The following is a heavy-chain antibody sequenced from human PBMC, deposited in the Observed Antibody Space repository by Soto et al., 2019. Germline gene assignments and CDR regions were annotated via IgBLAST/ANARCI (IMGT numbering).Heavy chain of an antibody. V-gene: IGHV4-31*03. CDR1: GGSISMGGYY. CDR3: ARDVRSSWQYYYGMDV. Sequence: PSETLSLTCTVSGGSISMGGYYWSCIRQHPGKGLEWIGNIYYSGTTYSNPSLKSRVSISVDTSQSQFSLKLSSVTAADTAVYYCARDVRSSWQYYYGMDVWGQGTTVTVS. J-gene: IGHJ6*02. D-gene: IGHD6-13*01. CDR2: IYYSGTT.